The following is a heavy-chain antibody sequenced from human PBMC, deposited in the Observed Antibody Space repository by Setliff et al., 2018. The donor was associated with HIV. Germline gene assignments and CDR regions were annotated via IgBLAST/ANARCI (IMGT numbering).Heavy chain of an antibody. CDR2: IYHSGST. J-gene: IGHJ4*02. D-gene: IGHD6-19*01. Sequence: NPSETLSLTCGVSGYFISSGYYWAWIRQSPGKGLEWIGTIYHSGSTNYNPSLKSRVTLSVDTSKNQFSLKLSSVTAADTAVYYCARRSGWFYDYWGQGTLVTVSS. CDR1: GYFISSGYY. CDR3: ARRSGWFYDY. V-gene: IGHV4-38-2*01.